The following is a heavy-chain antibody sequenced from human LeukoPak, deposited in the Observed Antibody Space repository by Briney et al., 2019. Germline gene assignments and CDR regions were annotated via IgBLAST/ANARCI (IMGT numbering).Heavy chain of an antibody. Sequence: SETLSLTCAVFGGAFSGYYWSWIRQPPGKGLEWMGEINHSGSTHYNPSLKSRVTISVDTSNNQFSLKLSSVTAADTAVYYCARAGSGSAIDYWGQGTLVTVSS. CDR3: ARAGSGSAIDY. CDR2: INHSGST. D-gene: IGHD3-10*01. J-gene: IGHJ4*02. V-gene: IGHV4-34*01. CDR1: GGAFSGYY.